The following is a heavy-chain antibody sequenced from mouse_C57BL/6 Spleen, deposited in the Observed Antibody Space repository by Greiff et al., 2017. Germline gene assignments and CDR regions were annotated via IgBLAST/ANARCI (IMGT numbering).Heavy chain of an antibody. CDR3: AREGAYDYPRAMDY. Sequence: EVKLMESEGGLVQPGSSMKLSCTASGFTFSDYYMAWVRQVPEKGLEWVANINYDGSSTYYLDSLKSRFIISRDNAKNILYLQMSSLKSEDTATYYWAREGAYDYPRAMDYWGQGTSVTVSS. CDR2: INYDGSST. D-gene: IGHD2-4*01. CDR1: GFTFSDYY. V-gene: IGHV5-16*01. J-gene: IGHJ4*01.